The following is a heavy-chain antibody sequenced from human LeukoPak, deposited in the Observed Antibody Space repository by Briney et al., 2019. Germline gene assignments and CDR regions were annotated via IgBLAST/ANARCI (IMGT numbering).Heavy chain of an antibody. CDR3: ARGRQPYGDFPY. Sequence: PGGSLRLSCAASGFTFSSYSMNWVRQAPGKGLEWVSSISSSSGYIYYADSVKGRFTISRDNAKNSLYLQMNSLRAEDTAVYYCARGRQPYGDFPYWGQGTLVTVSS. CDR1: GFTFSSYS. V-gene: IGHV3-21*01. J-gene: IGHJ4*02. CDR2: ISSSSGYI. D-gene: IGHD4-17*01.